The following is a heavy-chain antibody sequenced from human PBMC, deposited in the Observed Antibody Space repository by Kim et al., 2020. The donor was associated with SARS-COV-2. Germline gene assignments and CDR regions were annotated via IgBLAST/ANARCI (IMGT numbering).Heavy chain of an antibody. J-gene: IGHJ5*02. V-gene: IGHV3-11*03. CDR1: GFTFSDYY. CDR3: ARWAGVGATRFWFDP. CDR2: ISSSSSYT. D-gene: IGHD1-26*01. Sequence: GGSLRLSCAASGFTFSDYYMSWIRQAPGKGLEWVSYISSSSSYTNYADSVKGRFTISRDNAKNSLYLQMNSLRAEDTAVYYCARWAGVGATRFWFDPWGQGTLVTVSS.